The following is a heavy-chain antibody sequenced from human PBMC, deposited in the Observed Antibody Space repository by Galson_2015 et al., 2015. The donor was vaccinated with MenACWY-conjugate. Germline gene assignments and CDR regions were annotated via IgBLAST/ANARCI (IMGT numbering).Heavy chain of an antibody. V-gene: IGHV1-3*01. CDR3: ARNSFESNGYYDH. D-gene: IGHD3-22*01. CDR1: GDTYCRCA. CDR2: NIHRNGNT. J-gene: IGHJ5*02. Sequence: SEKLSCKSSGDTYCRCAILWVSQAPGQGREWMGWNIHRNGNTKYSQKFQAGVTITRDTTASTVYMELSSLRSEDTAVYYCARNSFESNGYYDHWGQGTLVTVSP.